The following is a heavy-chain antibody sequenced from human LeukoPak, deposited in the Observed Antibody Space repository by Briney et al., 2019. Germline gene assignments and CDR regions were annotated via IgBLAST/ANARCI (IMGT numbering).Heavy chain of an antibody. D-gene: IGHD6-6*01. CDR3: ARDGSSSKEGDY. CDR2: ISAYNGNT. V-gene: IGHV1-18*01. Sequence: ASVKVSCKASGYTFTSYGISWVRQAPGQGLEWMGWISAYNGNTNYAQKLQGRVTMTTDTSTSTAHMELRSLRSDDTAVYYCARDGSSSKEGDYWGQGTLVTVSS. CDR1: GYTFTSYG. J-gene: IGHJ4*02.